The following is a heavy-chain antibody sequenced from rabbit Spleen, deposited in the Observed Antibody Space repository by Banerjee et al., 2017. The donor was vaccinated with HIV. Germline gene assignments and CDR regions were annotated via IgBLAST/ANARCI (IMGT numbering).Heavy chain of an antibody. Sequence: QEQLVESGGGLVQPGGSLKLSCKASGFDFSNYGVSWVRQAPGKGLEWIGYIDPVFGTTYYASWVNGRFTISRHNAQNTLYLQLNSLTAADTATYFCVRGVDNHGDGYNLWGQGTLVTVS. CDR2: IDPVFGTT. CDR3: VRGVDNHGDGYNL. J-gene: IGHJ4*01. D-gene: IGHD2-1*01. V-gene: IGHV1S47*01. CDR1: GFDFSNYG.